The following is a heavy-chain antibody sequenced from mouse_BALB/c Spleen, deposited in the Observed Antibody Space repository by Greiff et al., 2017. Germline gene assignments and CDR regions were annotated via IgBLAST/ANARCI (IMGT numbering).Heavy chain of an antibody. D-gene: IGHD1-1*01. J-gene: IGHJ4*01. Sequence: EVQGVESGGGLVQPGGSRKLSCAASGFTFSSFGMHWVRQAPEKGLEWVAYISSGSSTIYYADTVKGRFTISRDNPKNTLFLQMTSLRSEDTAMYYCARSPFITTVVADYAMDYWGQGTSVTVSS. CDR1: GFTFSSFG. CDR3: ARSPFITTVVADYAMDY. CDR2: ISSGSSTI. V-gene: IGHV5-17*02.